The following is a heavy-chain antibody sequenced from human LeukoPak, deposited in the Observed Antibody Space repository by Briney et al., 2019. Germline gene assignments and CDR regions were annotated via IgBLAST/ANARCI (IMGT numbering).Heavy chain of an antibody. D-gene: IGHD3-22*01. CDR1: GFTFSSYA. Sequence: GGSLRLSCAASGFTFSSYAMHWVRQAPGKGLEWVAVISYDGSNKYYADSVKGRFTISRDNSKNTLYLQMNSLRAEDTAVYYCARTLYYYDSSGYWGAFDIWGQGTMVTVSS. V-gene: IGHV3-30*14. J-gene: IGHJ3*02. CDR2: ISYDGSNK. CDR3: ARTLYYYDSSGYWGAFDI.